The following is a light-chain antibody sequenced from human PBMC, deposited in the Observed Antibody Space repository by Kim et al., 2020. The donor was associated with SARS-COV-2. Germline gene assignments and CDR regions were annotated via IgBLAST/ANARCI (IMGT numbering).Light chain of an antibody. CDR1: NTNVGNQG. CDR2: RNN. J-gene: IGLJ3*02. CDR3: SAWDSSLNAWV. Sequence: QTATLPCSGNNTNVGNQGAAWLQQHQGHPPKLLSYRNNNRPSGISERFSASRSGDTASLTITGLQPEDETDYYCSAWDSSLNAWVFGGGTQLTVL. V-gene: IGLV10-54*04.